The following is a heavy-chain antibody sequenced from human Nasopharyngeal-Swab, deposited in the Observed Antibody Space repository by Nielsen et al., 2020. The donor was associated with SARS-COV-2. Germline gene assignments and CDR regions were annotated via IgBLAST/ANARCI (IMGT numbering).Heavy chain of an antibody. J-gene: IGHJ6*02. CDR3: AREGSYYDFWSGNYYYYGMDV. CDR2: IYTSGST. CDR1: GGSISSGSYY. D-gene: IGHD3-3*01. Sequence: TLSLTCTVSGGSISSGSYYWSWIRQPAGKGLEWIGRIYTSGSTNYNPSLKSRVTISVDTSKNQFSLKLSSVTAADTAVYYCAREGSYYDFWSGNYYYYGMDVWGQGTTVTVSS. V-gene: IGHV4-61*02.